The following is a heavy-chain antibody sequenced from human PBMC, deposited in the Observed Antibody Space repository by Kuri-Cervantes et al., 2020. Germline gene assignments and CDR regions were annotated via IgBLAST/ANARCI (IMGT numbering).Heavy chain of an antibody. V-gene: IGHV4-34*01. CDR3: ARERRSYSSRRSYMDV. J-gene: IGHJ6*03. CDR2: INHSGST. CDR1: GGSFSGYY. Sequence: SETLSLTCAVYGGSFSGYYWSWIRQPPGKGLEWIGEINHSGSTNYNPSLKSRVTISVDTSKIQFSLKLSSVTAADTAVYYCARERRSYSSRRSYMDVWGKGTTVTVSS. D-gene: IGHD6-13*01.